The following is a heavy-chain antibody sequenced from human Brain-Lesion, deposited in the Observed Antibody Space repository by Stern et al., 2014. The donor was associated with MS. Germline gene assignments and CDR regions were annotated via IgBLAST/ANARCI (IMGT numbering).Heavy chain of an antibody. CDR1: GFTFSYHA. D-gene: IGHD4-17*01. CDR3: ARGGAVTTSDYYLDY. CDR2: ISYDGSDK. V-gene: IGHV3-30*01. Sequence: VQLEESGGGVVQPGRSLRLSCAASGFTFSYHAMHWVRQAPGKGLEWVALISYDGSDKNDADSVKGRFTISRGNSRNTLYLQMNSLRVDDTAVYYCARGGAVTTSDYYLDYWGQGILVTVSS. J-gene: IGHJ4*02.